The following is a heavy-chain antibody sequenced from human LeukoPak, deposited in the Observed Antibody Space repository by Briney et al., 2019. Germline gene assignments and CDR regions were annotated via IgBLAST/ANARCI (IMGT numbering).Heavy chain of an antibody. CDR1: GGSISNSY. CDR3: ARVVSGWYKYYFDY. J-gene: IGHJ4*02. D-gene: IGHD6-19*01. V-gene: IGHV4-59*01. Sequence: SETLSLTCTVSGGSISNSYWSRIRQPPGKGLQWIGYIYYNGITNYNPSLKSRVTISVDASKNQFSLKLSSVTAADTAVYYCARVVSGWYKYYFDYWGQGTLVTVSS. CDR2: IYYNGIT.